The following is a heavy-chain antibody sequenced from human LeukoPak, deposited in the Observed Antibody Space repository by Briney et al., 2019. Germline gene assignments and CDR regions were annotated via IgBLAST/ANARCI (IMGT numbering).Heavy chain of an antibody. J-gene: IGHJ4*02. CDR1: GYSFTTYW. CDR2: IYPGDSDT. Sequence: GESLKISCKGSGYSFTTYWIGWMLQLPGKGLEWMGIIYPGDSDTRYSPSFQGQVTISADKSISTAYLQWSSRKASDTAMYYCARSRSPGSSGYYDYWGQGTLVTVSS. D-gene: IGHD6-19*01. V-gene: IGHV5-51*01. CDR3: ARSRSPGSSGYYDY.